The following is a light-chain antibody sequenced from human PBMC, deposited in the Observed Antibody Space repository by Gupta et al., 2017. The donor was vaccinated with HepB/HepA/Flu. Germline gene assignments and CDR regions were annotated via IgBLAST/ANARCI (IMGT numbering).Light chain of an antibody. V-gene: IGKV3-15*01. CDR2: GAS. Sequence: EIVMTQSPATLSMSPGKRATLSCRASQTISNNLAWYQHKPGQTPRLLIYGASTRATGVPVRFSGSGYGTEFTLSITSRQSEDSAVYYCQQYNNWPIGSFGQGTKLEIK. CDR1: QTISNN. CDR3: QQYNNWPIGS. J-gene: IGKJ2*04.